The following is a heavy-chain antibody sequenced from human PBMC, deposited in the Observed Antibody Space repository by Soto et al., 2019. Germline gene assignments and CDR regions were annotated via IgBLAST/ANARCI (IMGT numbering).Heavy chain of an antibody. CDR3: ARGRRNWNDDFWFDP. J-gene: IGHJ5*02. V-gene: IGHV3-7*03. CDR1: GFTFSSYW. CDR2: IKQDGSEK. D-gene: IGHD1-20*01. Sequence: GGSLRLSCAASGFTFSSYWMSWVRQAPGKGLEWVANIKQDGSEKYYVDSVKGRFTISRDNAKNSLYLQMNSLRAEDTAVYYCARGRRNWNDDFWFDPWGQGTQVTVSS.